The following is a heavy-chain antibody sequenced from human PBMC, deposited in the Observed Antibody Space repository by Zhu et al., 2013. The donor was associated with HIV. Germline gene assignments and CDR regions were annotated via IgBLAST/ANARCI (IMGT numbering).Heavy chain of an antibody. D-gene: IGHD3-10*01. CDR2: ISAYNGET. CDR1: GYTFTSYG. V-gene: IGHV1-18*01. Sequence: QVQLVQSGAEVKKPGASVKVSCKASGYTFTSYGISWVRQAPGQGLEWMGWISAYNGETIYAQKFQGRVTMTEDTSTDTAYMELSSLRSEDTAVYYCATELMVRGVYYYYGMDVWGQGTTVTVSS. CDR3: ATELMVRGVYYYYGMDV. J-gene: IGHJ6*02.